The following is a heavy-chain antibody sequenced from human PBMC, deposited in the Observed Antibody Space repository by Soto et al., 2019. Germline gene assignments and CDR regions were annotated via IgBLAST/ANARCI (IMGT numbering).Heavy chain of an antibody. V-gene: IGHV4-39*01. CDR2: IYYSGST. J-gene: IGHJ4*02. Sequence: SETLSLTCTVSGGSISSSSYYWGWIRQPPGKGLEWIGSIYYSGSTYYNPSLKSRVTISVDTSKNQFSLKLSSVTAADTAVYYCAEEWADSSSWRKFDYWGQGTLVTVS. D-gene: IGHD6-13*01. CDR1: GGSISSSSYY. CDR3: AEEWADSSSWRKFDY.